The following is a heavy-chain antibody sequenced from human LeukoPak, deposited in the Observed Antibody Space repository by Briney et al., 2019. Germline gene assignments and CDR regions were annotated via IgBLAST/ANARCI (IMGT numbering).Heavy chain of an antibody. D-gene: IGHD3-10*01. V-gene: IGHV4-59*01. Sequence: PSETLSLTCTVSGGSISSYYWSWIRQPPGKGLEWIGYIYYSGSTNYNPSLKSRVTISVDTSKNQFSLKLSSVTAADTAAYYCARAYYYGSGIDPWGQGTLVTVSS. CDR3: ARAYYYGSGIDP. CDR1: GGSISSYY. CDR2: IYYSGST. J-gene: IGHJ5*02.